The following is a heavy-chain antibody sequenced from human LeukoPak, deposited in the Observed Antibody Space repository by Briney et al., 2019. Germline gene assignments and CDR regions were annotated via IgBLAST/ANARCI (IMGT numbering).Heavy chain of an antibody. Sequence: PSETLSLTCTVSGGSISSGSYYWSWIRQPAGKGLEWIGRIYTSGSTNYNPSLKSRVTISVDTSKNQFSLKLSSVTAADTAVYYCARGPITMIPEPSTAWGQGTLVTVSS. CDR3: ARGPITMIPEPSTA. CDR2: IYTSGST. V-gene: IGHV4-61*02. D-gene: IGHD3-22*01. J-gene: IGHJ1*01. CDR1: GGSISSGSYY.